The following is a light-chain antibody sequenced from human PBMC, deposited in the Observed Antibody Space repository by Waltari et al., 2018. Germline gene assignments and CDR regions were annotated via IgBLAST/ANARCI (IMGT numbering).Light chain of an antibody. CDR3: NSRDSSDNHLV. Sequence: SSELTQDPAVSVALGQTARITCQGDSLRNYYVSWYQQKPRQAPVLVISGKNNRPSGIPDRFSGSSSGNTASLTITGAQAEDEADYYCNSRDSSDNHLVFGTGTKVTVL. CDR1: SLRNYY. CDR2: GKN. J-gene: IGLJ1*01. V-gene: IGLV3-19*01.